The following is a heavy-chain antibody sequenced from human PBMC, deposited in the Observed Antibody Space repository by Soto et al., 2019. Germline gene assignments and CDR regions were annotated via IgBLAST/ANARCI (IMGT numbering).Heavy chain of an antibody. CDR1: GYTFTSYD. V-gene: IGHV1-8*01. D-gene: IGHD6-19*01. Sequence: ASVKVSCTASGYTFTSYDINWVRQASGQGLEWMGWMNPNSGNTGYAQKFQGRVTMTRNTSISTAYMELSSLRSEDTAVYYCARGEGIAVAGDYYYYGMDVWGQGTTVTVSS. CDR3: ARGEGIAVAGDYYYYGMDV. CDR2: MNPNSGNT. J-gene: IGHJ6*02.